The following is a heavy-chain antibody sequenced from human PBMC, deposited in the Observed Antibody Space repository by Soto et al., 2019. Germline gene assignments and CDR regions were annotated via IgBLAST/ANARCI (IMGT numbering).Heavy chain of an antibody. Sequence: SETLSLTHAVYGGSFSGYYWIWIRQSPGTGLEWIGEIKASGRTNQNPSLKSRVTTSVDTSKNHVSLKLKSVTAADTAVYYCARGISMPIALQGDAPDNKYLDSWGRGTRVTVSS. CDR3: ARGISMPIALQGDAPDNKYLDS. J-gene: IGHJ4*02. CDR2: IKASGRT. D-gene: IGHD1-1*01. V-gene: IGHV4-34*01. CDR1: GGSFSGYY.